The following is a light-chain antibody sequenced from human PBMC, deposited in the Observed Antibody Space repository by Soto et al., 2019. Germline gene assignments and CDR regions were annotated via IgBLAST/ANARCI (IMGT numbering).Light chain of an antibody. J-gene: IGLJ2*01. CDR3: AVWDDSLNAVV. CDR2: AND. CDR1: SSNIGSNT. V-gene: IGLV1-44*01. Sequence: QSVLTQPPSASGTPGQRVTFSCSGSSSNIGSNTVNWYQQLPGTAPKLLIYANDQRPSGVPDRFSGSKSGTSASLAISGLQSEDEGDYYCAVWDDSLNAVVFGGGTKLTVL.